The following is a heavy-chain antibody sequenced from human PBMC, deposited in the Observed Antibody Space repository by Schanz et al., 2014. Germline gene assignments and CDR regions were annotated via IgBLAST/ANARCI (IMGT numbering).Heavy chain of an antibody. D-gene: IGHD5-18*01. CDR3: ARRSVSPSGNSYGYVVAWFDP. CDR1: GGSISSSNW. V-gene: IGHV4-4*02. J-gene: IGHJ5*02. Sequence: QVQLQESGPGLVKPSGTLSLTCAVSGGSISSSNWWSWVRQPPGKGLEWIGEIYHSGSTNYKPSLKSRFTISADKSKNQFSLKRRSVTAADTAVYYCARRSVSPSGNSYGYVVAWFDPWGQGTLVTVSS. CDR2: IYHSGST.